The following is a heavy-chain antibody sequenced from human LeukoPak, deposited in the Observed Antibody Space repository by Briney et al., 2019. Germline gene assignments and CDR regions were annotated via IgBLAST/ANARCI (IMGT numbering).Heavy chain of an antibody. V-gene: IGHV4-34*01. CDR1: GGSFSGYY. CDR3: ARDGLLWFGELSTPFYYYGMDV. J-gene: IGHJ6*02. Sequence: PSETLSLTCAVYGGSFSGYYWSWIRQPPGKGLEWIGSIYYSGSTYYNPSLKSRVTISVDTSKNQFSLKLSSVTAADTAVYYCARDGLLWFGELSTPFYYYGMDVWGQGTTVTVSS. CDR2: IYYSGST. D-gene: IGHD3-10*01.